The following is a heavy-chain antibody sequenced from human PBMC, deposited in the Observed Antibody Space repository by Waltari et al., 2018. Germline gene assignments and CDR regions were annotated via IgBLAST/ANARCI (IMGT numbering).Heavy chain of an antibody. Sequence: QVQLVQSGAEVQKPGSSVKVSCKASGGTFSSYALSWVRQAPGQGLEWMGRIIPIFGTANYAQKFQGRVTITADKSTSTAYMELSSLRSEDTAVYYCARDQRDLGQDCGGDCYEGWGQGTLVTVSS. J-gene: IGHJ4*02. CDR3: ARDQRDLGQDCGGDCYEG. V-gene: IGHV1-69*08. D-gene: IGHD2-21*01. CDR1: GGTFSSYA. CDR2: IIPIFGTA.